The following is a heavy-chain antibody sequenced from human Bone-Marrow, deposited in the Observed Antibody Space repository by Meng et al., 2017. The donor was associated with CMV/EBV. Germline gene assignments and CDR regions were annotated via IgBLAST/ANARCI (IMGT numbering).Heavy chain of an antibody. V-gene: IGHV1-2*02. CDR3: ASLWELLGAFDI. J-gene: IGHJ3*02. CDR2: INPNSGGT. CDR1: GYTFTGYY. D-gene: IGHD1-26*01. Sequence: ASVKVSCKASGYTFTGYYMHWARQAPGQGLEWMGWINPNSGGTNYAQKFQGRVTMTRDTSISTAYMELSRLRSDDTAVYYCASLWELLGAFDIWGQGTMVTVSS.